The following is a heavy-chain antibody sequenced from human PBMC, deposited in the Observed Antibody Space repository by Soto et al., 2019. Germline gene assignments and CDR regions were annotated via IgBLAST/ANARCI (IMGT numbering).Heavy chain of an antibody. J-gene: IGHJ6*02. CDR1: GGSFSGYY. Sequence: SETLSLTCAVYGGSFSGYYWSWIRQPPGKGLEWIGEINHSGSTNYNPSLKSRVIISVDTSKNQFSLKLSSVTAADTAVYYCARGSSGWYWGYYYYGMDVWGQGTTVTVSS. CDR2: INHSGST. D-gene: IGHD6-13*01. V-gene: IGHV4-34*01. CDR3: ARGSSGWYWGYYYYGMDV.